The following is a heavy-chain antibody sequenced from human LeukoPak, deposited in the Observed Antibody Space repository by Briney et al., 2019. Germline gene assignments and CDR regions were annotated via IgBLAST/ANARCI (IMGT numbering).Heavy chain of an antibody. D-gene: IGHD2-2*01. CDR3: ARATYYCSSTSCYGATYFDY. J-gene: IGHJ4*02. CDR2: INAGNGNT. Sequence: ASVKVSCKASGYTFTSYAMHWVRQAPGQRLEWMGWINAGNGNTKYSQKFQGRVTITRDTSASTAYMELSSLRSEDTAVYYCARATYYCSSTSCYGATYFDYWGPGNPGHRLL. V-gene: IGHV1-3*01. CDR1: GYTFTSYA.